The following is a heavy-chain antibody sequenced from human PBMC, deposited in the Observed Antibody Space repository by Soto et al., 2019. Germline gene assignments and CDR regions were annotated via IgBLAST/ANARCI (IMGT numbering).Heavy chain of an antibody. D-gene: IGHD1-26*01. CDR2: IGSAHDP. CDR3: ARAYLGRLPRRADYYYALDV. V-gene: IGHV3-13*05. J-gene: IGHJ6*02. Sequence: QTGGSLRLSCAASGFTFSTYDMHWVRQVPGKGLEWVSAIGSAHDPYYLGSVKGRFSISRENAKNSLYLQMNSLTTGDTAVYYCARAYLGRLPRRADYYYALDVWGQGTTVTVSS. CDR1: GFTFSTYD.